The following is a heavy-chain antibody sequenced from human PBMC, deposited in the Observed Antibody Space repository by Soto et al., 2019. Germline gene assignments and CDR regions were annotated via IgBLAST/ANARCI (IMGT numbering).Heavy chain of an antibody. CDR1: GFTVSSKY. CDR2: IYGGGTT. J-gene: IGHJ4*02. CDR3: VQTPGWPGFDL. Sequence: EVQLVESGGGLIQPGGSLRLSCAASGFTVSSKYMTWVRQAPGKGLEWVSVIYGGGTTYYADSVKGRFTISRNNAKNPLVLQLPSLRVEDPAVYYCVQTPGWPGFDLWGQGSLVAVSS. V-gene: IGHV3-53*01. D-gene: IGHD6-19*01.